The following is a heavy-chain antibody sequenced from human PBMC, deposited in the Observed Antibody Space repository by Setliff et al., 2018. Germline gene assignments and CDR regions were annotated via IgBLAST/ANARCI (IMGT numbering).Heavy chain of an antibody. CDR1: GYSISSGYY. Sequence: SETLSLTCAVSGYSISSGYYWGWIRQAPGKGLEWIASIYRSGSTYYNPSLKSRVTISLDMSKNQFSLKLSSVTAADTAVYYCARVSSYGSGSYYYYYYGMDVWGQGTTVTVSS. CDR3: ARVSSYGSGSYYYYYYGMDV. CDR2: IYRSGST. V-gene: IGHV4-38-2*01. D-gene: IGHD3-10*01. J-gene: IGHJ6*02.